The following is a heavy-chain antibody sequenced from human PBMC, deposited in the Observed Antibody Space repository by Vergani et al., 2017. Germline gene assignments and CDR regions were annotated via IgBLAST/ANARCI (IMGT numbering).Heavy chain of an antibody. J-gene: IGHJ4*02. CDR3: AYYYDSSGYYYEVGPFDY. CDR1: GYTFTNYY. V-gene: IGHV1-46*01. Sequence: QVQLVQSGAEVKKPGASVKVSCKASGYTFTNYYIHWVRQAPGQGLEWMGIINPSGGSTSYAQKFQGRVTMTRDTSTSTVYMELSSLRSEDTAVYYCAYYYDSSGYYYEVGPFDYWGQGTLVTVSS. D-gene: IGHD3-22*01. CDR2: INPSGGST.